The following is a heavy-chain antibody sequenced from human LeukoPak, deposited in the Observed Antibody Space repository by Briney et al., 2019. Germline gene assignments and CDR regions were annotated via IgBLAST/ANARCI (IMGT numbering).Heavy chain of an antibody. CDR2: IIPIFGTA. CDR1: GGTFSSYA. J-gene: IGHJ4*02. Sequence: ASVKVSCKASGGTFSSYAISWVRQAPGQGLEWMGGIIPIFGTANYAQKFQGRVTITADKSTSTAYMELSSLRSEDTAVYYCARTPRNGYIEGYWGQGTLVTVSS. CDR3: ARTPRNGYIEGY. V-gene: IGHV1-69*06. D-gene: IGHD5-24*01.